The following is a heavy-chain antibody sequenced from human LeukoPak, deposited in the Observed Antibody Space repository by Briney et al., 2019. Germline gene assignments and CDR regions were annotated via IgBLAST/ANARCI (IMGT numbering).Heavy chain of an antibody. D-gene: IGHD6-19*01. V-gene: IGHV3-33*01. CDR2: IWYDGSNK. J-gene: IGHJ4*02. CDR3: ASTSSYSSGWYNYYFDY. Sequence: HPGGSLRLSCAASGFTFSNYGMHWVRQAPGKGLEWVAIIWYDGSNKYYADSVKGRFTISRDNSKNTLYLQMNSLRAEDTAVYYCASTSSYSSGWYNYYFDYWGQGTLVTVSS. CDR1: GFTFSNYG.